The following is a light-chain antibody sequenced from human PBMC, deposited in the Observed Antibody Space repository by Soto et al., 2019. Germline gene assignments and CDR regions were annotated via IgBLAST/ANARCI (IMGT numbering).Light chain of an antibody. CDR1: QTISNW. Sequence: DIPMTQSPSTLSASVGDRVTITCRASQTISNWLAWYPQKPGRAPKILTHDAFSLQTGVPSRFSGSGSGAEFPLTIISLQPDDFATYYCQQYNSYSTFGQGTKMEIK. V-gene: IGKV1-5*01. J-gene: IGKJ1*01. CDR3: QQYNSYST. CDR2: DAF.